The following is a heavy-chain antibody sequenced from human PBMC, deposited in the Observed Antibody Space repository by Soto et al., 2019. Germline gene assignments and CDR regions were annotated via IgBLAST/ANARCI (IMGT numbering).Heavy chain of an antibody. Sequence: PGGSLRLSCAASGFTFSSYGMHWVRQAPGKGLEWVAVISYDGSNKYYADSVKGRFTISRDNSKNTLYLQMNSLRAEDTAVYYCAKGPSGSYQPFYFDYWGQGTLVTVSS. CDR3: AKGPSGSYQPFYFDY. D-gene: IGHD1-26*01. CDR1: GFTFSSYG. CDR2: ISYDGSNK. V-gene: IGHV3-30*18. J-gene: IGHJ4*02.